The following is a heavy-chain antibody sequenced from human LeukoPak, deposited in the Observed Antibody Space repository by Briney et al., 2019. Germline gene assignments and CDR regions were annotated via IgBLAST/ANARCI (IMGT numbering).Heavy chain of an antibody. D-gene: IGHD2-2*01. CDR1: GFTFSSYA. CDR3: AKATGDVVVPAGYGMDV. CDR2: ISYDGSNK. Sequence: PGGSLRLSCAASGFTFSSYAMHWVRQAPGKGLERVAVISYDGSNKYYADSVKGRFTISRDNSKNTLYLQMNSLRAEDTAVYHCAKATGDVVVPAGYGMDVWGQGTTVTVSS. V-gene: IGHV3-30*04. J-gene: IGHJ6*02.